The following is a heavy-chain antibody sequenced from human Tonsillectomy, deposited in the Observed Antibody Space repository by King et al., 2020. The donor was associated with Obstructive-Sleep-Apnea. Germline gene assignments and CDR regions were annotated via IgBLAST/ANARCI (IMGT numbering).Heavy chain of an antibody. CDR3: ARDGDILTGYSSNDAFDI. Sequence: VQLQQWGAGLLKPSETLSLTCAVYGGSFSGYYWSWIRQPPGKGLEWIGEINHSGSTNYNPSLKSRVTISVDTSKNQFSLKLGSVTAADTAVYYCARDGDILTGYSSNDAFDIWGQGTMVTVSS. J-gene: IGHJ3*02. CDR2: INHSGST. CDR1: GGSFSGYY. D-gene: IGHD3-9*01. V-gene: IGHV4-34*01.